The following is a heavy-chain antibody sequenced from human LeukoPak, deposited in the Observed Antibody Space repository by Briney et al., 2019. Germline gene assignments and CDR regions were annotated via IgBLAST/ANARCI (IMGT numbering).Heavy chain of an antibody. Sequence: GGSLRLSCAASGFTFSSYAMHWVRQAPGKGLEWVAVISYDGSNKYYADSVKGRFTISSDNSKNTLYLQMNSLRAEDTAVYYCAKGDALDIWGQGTMVTVSS. CDR1: GFTFSSYA. V-gene: IGHV3-30-3*01. CDR2: ISYDGSNK. CDR3: AKGDALDI. J-gene: IGHJ3*02.